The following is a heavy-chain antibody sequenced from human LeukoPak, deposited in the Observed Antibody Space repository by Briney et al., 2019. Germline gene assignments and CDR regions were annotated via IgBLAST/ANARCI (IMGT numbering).Heavy chain of an antibody. J-gene: IGHJ3*02. CDR1: GFTVSSNY. V-gene: IGHV3-53*01. Sequence: PGGSLRLSCAASGFTVSSNYMSWVRQAPGKGLEWVSVIYAGGSTYYADSVKGRFTFSRDNSKNTLYLQMNSLRAEDTAVYYCARVGSGSYFLDGFDIWGQGTMVTVSS. CDR3: ARVGSGSYFLDGFDI. D-gene: IGHD1-26*01. CDR2: IYAGGST.